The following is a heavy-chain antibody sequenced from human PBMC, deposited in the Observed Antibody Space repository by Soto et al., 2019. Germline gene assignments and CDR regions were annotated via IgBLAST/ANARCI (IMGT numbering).Heavy chain of an antibody. V-gene: IGHV4-59*01. CDR2: IFYAGAI. CDR3: AKYTGYESLFYFDS. D-gene: IGHD5-12*01. J-gene: IGHJ4*01. Sequence: SETLSLTCIFSGGSIXSDYWGLIRQPPGKGLEWIGYIFYAGAINYNPSLKSRVTISIDASEKQFSLNLTSVTAADTAFYYCAKYTGYESLFYFDSWGRGLQVTVSS. CDR1: GGSIXSDY.